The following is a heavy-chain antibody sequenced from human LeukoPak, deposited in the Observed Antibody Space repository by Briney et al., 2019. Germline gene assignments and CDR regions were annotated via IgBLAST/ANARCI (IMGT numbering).Heavy chain of an antibody. CDR2: TYYRSKWSS. J-gene: IGHJ1*01. CDR3: ASSGYYQEYLQH. D-gene: IGHD3-22*01. CDR1: GDSVSRNTAT. V-gene: IGHV6-1*01. Sequence: SQTLSLTCGISGDSVSRNTATWNWIRHSPSRGLEWLGRTYYRSKWSSAYAASVKSRMTVTPDTSKNQVSLQLNSVTPEDTAVYYCASSGYYQEYLQHWGQGTLVTVSS.